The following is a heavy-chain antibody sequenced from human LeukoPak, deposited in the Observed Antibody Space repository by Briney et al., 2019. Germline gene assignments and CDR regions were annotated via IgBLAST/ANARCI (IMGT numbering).Heavy chain of an antibody. D-gene: IGHD5-18*01. V-gene: IGHV3-48*03. CDR1: GFTFSSYE. CDR2: ISASGSTI. Sequence: GGSLRLACAASGFTFSSYEMNWVRQAPGKGLEWVSYISASGSTINYADSVKGRFTISRDNAKNSLSLQMNSLRAADTAVYYCVNSVPFDYWGQGTLVTVSS. CDR3: VNSVPFDY. J-gene: IGHJ4*02.